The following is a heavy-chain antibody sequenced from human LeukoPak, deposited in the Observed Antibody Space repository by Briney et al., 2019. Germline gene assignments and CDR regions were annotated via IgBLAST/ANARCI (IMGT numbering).Heavy chain of an antibody. V-gene: IGHV4-59*08. CDR2: IYYIGST. CDR3: ARHSSVRSPFDY. D-gene: IGHD5/OR15-5a*01. J-gene: IGHJ4*02. Sequence: SETLSLTCTVSGGSISSYYWSWIRQPPGKGLEWIGYIYYIGSTNYKPSPKSRVTISVDTSKNQFSLKLSSVTAADTAVYYCARHSSVRSPFDYWGQGTLVTVSS. CDR1: GGSISSYY.